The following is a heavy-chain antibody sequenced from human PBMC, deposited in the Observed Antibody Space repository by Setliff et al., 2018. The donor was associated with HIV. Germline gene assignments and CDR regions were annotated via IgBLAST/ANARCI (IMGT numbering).Heavy chain of an antibody. CDR3: AREFPGGTKGFDY. J-gene: IGHJ4*02. V-gene: IGHV1-46*01. Sequence: ASVKVSCKASGHSFTTYFLYWVRQAPGQGLEWMGMINPSGGEPSYAQRFQGRVTMTRDTSTSTVFMDLSSLSFEDTAVYYCAREFPGGTKGFDYWGQGTLVTVSS. CDR2: INPSGGEP. D-gene: IGHD1-26*01. CDR1: GHSFTTYF.